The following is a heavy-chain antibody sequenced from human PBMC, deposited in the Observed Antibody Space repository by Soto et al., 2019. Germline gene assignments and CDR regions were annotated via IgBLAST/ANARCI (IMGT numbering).Heavy chain of an antibody. J-gene: IGHJ4*02. CDR2: ISYDGSNK. CDR3: ARDKEWYSYGPDFDY. V-gene: IGHV3-30-3*01. CDR1: GFTFSSYA. Sequence: QVQLVESGGGVVQPGRSLRLSCAASGFTFSSYAMHWVRQAPGKGLEWVAVISYDGSNKYYADSVKGRFTISRDNSKNTLYLQMYSLRAEDTAVYYCARDKEWYSYGPDFDYWGQGTLVTVSS. D-gene: IGHD5-18*01.